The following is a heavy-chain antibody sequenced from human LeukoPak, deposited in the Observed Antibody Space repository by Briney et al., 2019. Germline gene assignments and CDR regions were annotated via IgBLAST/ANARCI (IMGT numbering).Heavy chain of an antibody. Sequence: GGSLRLSCAASGFTLSDHYMEWVRQAPGTGLEWVGRTRNNARSYTTEYAASVKGRFSISRDDSKNSLYLQMNSLKTEDTAVYYWARAVTFSGGLTYYFDSWGQGTLVTVSS. CDR1: GFTLSDHY. J-gene: IGHJ4*02. D-gene: IGHD4-17*01. CDR3: ARAVTFSGGLTYYFDS. V-gene: IGHV3-72*01. CDR2: TRNNARSYTT.